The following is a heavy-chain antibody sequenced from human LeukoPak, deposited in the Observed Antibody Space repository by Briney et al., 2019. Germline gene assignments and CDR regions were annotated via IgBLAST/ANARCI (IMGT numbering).Heavy chain of an antibody. CDR3: ARAPTYYYYMDV. CDR2: MNPNSGNT. V-gene: IGHV1-8*03. Sequence: ASVKVSCKASGYTFTSYDINWVRQATGQGLEWMGWMNPNSGNTGYAQKFQGRVTITRNTSISTAYMELSSLRSEDTAVYYCARAPTYYYYMDVWGKGTTVTVSS. J-gene: IGHJ6*03. CDR1: GYTFTSYD.